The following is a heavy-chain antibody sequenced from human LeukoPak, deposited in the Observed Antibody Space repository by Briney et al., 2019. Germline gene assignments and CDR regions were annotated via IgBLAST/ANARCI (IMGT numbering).Heavy chain of an antibody. J-gene: IGHJ4*02. Sequence: GGSLRLSCAGSGFPFNTYSMNWVRQAPGKGLQWVSTINGLGDNPSYAETVKGRFTIYRDNSKNTVYLQMNSLRVEDTAIYYCAKVSICYGCYFDYWGPGILVTVSS. V-gene: IGHV3-23*01. CDR3: AKVSICYGCYFDY. D-gene: IGHD3-10*02. CDR2: INGLGDNP. CDR1: GFPFNTYS.